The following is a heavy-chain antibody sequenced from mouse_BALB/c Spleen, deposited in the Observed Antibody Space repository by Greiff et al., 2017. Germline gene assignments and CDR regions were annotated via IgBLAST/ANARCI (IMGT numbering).Heavy chain of an antibody. CDR3: ARTTVVDGWFAY. CDR2: ISSGSSTI. J-gene: IGHJ3*01. V-gene: IGHV5-17*02. Sequence: EVKLMESGGGLVQPGGSRKLSCAASGFTFSSFGMHWVRQAPEKGLEWVAYISSGSSTIYYADTVKGRFTISRDNPKNTLFLQMTSLRSEDTAMYYCARTTVVDGWFAYWGQGTLVTVSA. D-gene: IGHD1-1*01. CDR1: GFTFSSFG.